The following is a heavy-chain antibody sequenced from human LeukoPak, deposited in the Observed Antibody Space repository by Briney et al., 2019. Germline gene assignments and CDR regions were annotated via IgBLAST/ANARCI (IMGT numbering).Heavy chain of an antibody. CDR1: GFPFGSYE. Sequence: GGSLRLSCAASGFPFGSYEMNWVRQAPGMGLEWVSYISSGGRTIHYADSVKGRFTISRDNDKNSLYLQMNSLRAEDTAVYYCVRNYYLDFWGQGTLVTVSS. J-gene: IGHJ4*02. V-gene: IGHV3-48*03. D-gene: IGHD1-7*01. CDR3: VRNYYLDF. CDR2: ISSGGRTI.